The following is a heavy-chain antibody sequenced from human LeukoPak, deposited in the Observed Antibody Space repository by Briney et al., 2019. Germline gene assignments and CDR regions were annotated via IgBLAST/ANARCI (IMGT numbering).Heavy chain of an antibody. D-gene: IGHD3-10*01. CDR1: GYTFPSYF. V-gene: IGHV1-46*01. J-gene: IGHJ4*02. CDR3: VKLGVRGVIGDY. CDR2: INPTGGST. Sequence: ASVKVSCKASGYTFPSYFMHWVRQAPGQGLEWMGIINPTGGSTTYAQKFQGRVTMTRDTSTSTVYMELSSLRAEDTAVYYCVKLGVRGVIGDYWGQGTLVTVSS.